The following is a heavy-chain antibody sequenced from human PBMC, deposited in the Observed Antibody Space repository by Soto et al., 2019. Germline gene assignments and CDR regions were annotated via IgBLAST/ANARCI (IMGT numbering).Heavy chain of an antibody. V-gene: IGHV3-15*07. CDR3: TTGSVEGV. D-gene: IGHD2-15*01. CDR1: DSTFIDSW. Sequence: PGGSLRLSCAASDSTFIDSWMNWVRQAPGKGLEWVGRVKTKAQGETTDYAAPVKGRFTISRDDSTYTLYLHMRSLKADDKAVYYCTTGSVEGVWGQGTTVTVSS. CDR2: VKTKAQGETT. J-gene: IGHJ6*02.